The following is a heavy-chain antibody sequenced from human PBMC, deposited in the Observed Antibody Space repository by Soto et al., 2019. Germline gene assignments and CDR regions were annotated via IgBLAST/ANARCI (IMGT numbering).Heavy chain of an antibody. V-gene: IGHV4-31*03. D-gene: IGHD5-18*01. Sequence: PSETLSLTCTVSGGSISSGGYYWSWIRQHPGKGLEWIGYIYYSGSTNCNPSLKSRVTISVDTSKNQFSLKLSSVTAADTAVYYCARASNKRGYSYGPDYWGQGTLVTVS. CDR1: GGSISSGGYY. CDR2: IYYSGST. J-gene: IGHJ4*02. CDR3: ARASNKRGYSYGPDY.